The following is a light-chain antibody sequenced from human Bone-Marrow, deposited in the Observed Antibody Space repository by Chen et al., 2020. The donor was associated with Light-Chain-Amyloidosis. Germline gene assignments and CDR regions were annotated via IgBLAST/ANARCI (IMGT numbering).Light chain of an antibody. CDR3: QSADSSGTYEVI. Sequence: SYELTQPPSVSVSPGQPARLTCSGDDLPTKYAYWYQQKAGQAPVLVIHRDTERPSGISERFSGSSSGTTATLTISGVQAEDEADYHCQSADSSGTYEVIFGGGTKLTVL. CDR1: DLPTKY. CDR2: RDT. V-gene: IGLV3-25*03. J-gene: IGLJ2*01.